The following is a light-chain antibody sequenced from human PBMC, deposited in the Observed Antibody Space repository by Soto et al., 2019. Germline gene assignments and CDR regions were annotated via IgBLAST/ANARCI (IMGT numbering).Light chain of an antibody. J-gene: IGKJ1*01. CDR3: QQSYTSPRT. V-gene: IGKV1-39*01. CDR1: QSITNY. Sequence: DIQMTQSPSSLSASVGDRATITCRASQSITNYLNWYQQKPGKAPKLLIYTASSLQSGVPSGFTGSGSGTDFTLTISSLQPEDFATYYCQQSYTSPRTFGQGTKVDIK. CDR2: TAS.